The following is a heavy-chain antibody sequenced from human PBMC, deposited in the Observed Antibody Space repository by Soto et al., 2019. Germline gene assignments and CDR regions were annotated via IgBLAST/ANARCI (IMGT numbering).Heavy chain of an antibody. CDR1: GGSISSGGYY. D-gene: IGHD3-16*01. V-gene: IGHV4-31*03. Sequence: QVQLQESGPGLVKPSQTLSLTCTVSGGSISSGGYYWSWIRQHPGKGLEWIGYIYYSGSHYYNPYLKSRVTISVATSKDQSPLKLSSVTAADTAVYYCARAWGGYFDYWGQGTLVTVSS. J-gene: IGHJ4*02. CDR2: IYYSGSH. CDR3: ARAWGGYFDY.